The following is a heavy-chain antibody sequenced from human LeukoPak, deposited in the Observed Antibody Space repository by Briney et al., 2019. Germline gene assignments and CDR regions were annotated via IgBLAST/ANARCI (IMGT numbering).Heavy chain of an antibody. CDR1: GGSINSYY. CDR2: IYTSGSTP. V-gene: IGHV4-4*07. CDR3: ATSPPVVPAAITAFDI. D-gene: IGHD2-2*01. Sequence: SETLSLTCTVSGGSINSYYWSWIRQSAGKGLEWIGRIYTSGSTPDYSPSLRSRVTMSIDTSKNQFSLQLSSVTAADTAVYYCATSPPVVPAAITAFDIWGQGTMVTVSS. J-gene: IGHJ3*02.